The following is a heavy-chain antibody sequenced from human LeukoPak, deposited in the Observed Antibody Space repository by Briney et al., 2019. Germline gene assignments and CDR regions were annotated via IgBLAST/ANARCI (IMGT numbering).Heavy chain of an antibody. J-gene: IGHJ4*02. CDR3: ATRNNFEY. V-gene: IGHV3-7*01. CDR2: IRYDGSEI. CDR1: GFTSFSGHW. Sequence: PGGSLRLSCTVSGFTSFSGHWMSWVRQAPGKGLEWVANIRYDGSEIGYGESVEGRFIISRDNSKNSVYLQTNSLRAEDTGVYYCATRNNFEYWGQGTLVTVSS.